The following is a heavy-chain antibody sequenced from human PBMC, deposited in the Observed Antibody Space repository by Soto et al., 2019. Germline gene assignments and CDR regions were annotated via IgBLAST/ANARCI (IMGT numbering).Heavy chain of an antibody. CDR1: GFTFSSYG. Sequence: QVQLVESGGGVVQPGRSLRLSCAASGFTFSSYGMHWVRQAPGKGLEWVAVIWYDGSNKYYADSVKGRFTISRDNSKNTLYLQMNSLRAEDTAVYYCALGGSYLDYWGQGTLVTVSS. CDR2: IWYDGSNK. D-gene: IGHD3-16*02. V-gene: IGHV3-33*01. J-gene: IGHJ4*02. CDR3: ALGGSYLDY.